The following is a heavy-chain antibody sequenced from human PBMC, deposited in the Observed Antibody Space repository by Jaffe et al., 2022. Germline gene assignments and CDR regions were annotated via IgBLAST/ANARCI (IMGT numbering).Heavy chain of an antibody. J-gene: IGHJ4*02. V-gene: IGHV3-30*02. CDR1: GFTFSSYG. D-gene: IGHD3-22*01. CDR2: IRYDGSNK. Sequence: QVQLVESGGGVVQPGGSLRLSCAASGFTFSSYGMHWVRQAPGKGLEWVAFIRYDGSNKYYADSVKGRFTISRDNSKNTLYLQMNSLRAEDTAVYYCAKDGLYYYDSSGYQPFDYWGQGTLVTVSS. CDR3: AKDGLYYYDSSGYQPFDY.